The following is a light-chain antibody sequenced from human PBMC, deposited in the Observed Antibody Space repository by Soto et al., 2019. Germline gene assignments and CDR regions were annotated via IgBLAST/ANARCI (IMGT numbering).Light chain of an antibody. CDR3: QQYDSFSIT. CDR1: QSISSW. V-gene: IGKV1-5*01. CDR2: DAS. Sequence: DIPITQSPSTLSASLGVRVTTTCRASQSISSWLAWYQQKPGKAPKLLIYDASSLESGVPSRFSGSGSGTEFSLTISSLRPDDFATYYCQQYDSFSITFGQGTRLEI. J-gene: IGKJ5*01.